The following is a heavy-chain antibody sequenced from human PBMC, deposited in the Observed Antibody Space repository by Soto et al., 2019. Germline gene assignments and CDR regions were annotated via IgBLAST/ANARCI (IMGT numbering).Heavy chain of an antibody. Sequence: PWWALRLSCAASGFTFSSYAMSCVRQAPGKGLEWVSAISGSGGSTYYADSVKGRFNISRDNSKKTLYLQMNSLRAEDTAVYYYAKDTPLWMTRDILTGYLCDYWGQGTLVTVSS. J-gene: IGHJ4*02. CDR2: ISGSGGST. CDR1: GFTFSSYA. D-gene: IGHD3-9*01. CDR3: AKDTPLWMTRDILTGYLCDY. V-gene: IGHV3-23*01.